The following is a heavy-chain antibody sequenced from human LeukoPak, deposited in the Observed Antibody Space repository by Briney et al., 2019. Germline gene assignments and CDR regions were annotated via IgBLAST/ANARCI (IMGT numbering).Heavy chain of an antibody. CDR2: IYYSGST. CDR3: ARERTTAALDY. Sequence: PSETLSLTCTVSGGSISSYYWSWIRQPPGKGLEWIGYIYYSGSTNYNPSLKSRVAISVDTSKNQFSLKLSSVTAADTAVYYCARERTTAALDYWGQGTLVTVSS. V-gene: IGHV4-59*01. D-gene: IGHD6-13*01. CDR1: GGSISSYY. J-gene: IGHJ4*02.